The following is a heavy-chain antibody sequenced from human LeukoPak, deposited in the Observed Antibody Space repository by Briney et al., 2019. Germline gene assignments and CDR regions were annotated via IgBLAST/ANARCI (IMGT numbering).Heavy chain of an antibody. CDR1: RGSNSRGGYY. CDR2: IYYSGST. CDR3: PGVPDGYNLNFDY. Sequence: LQTLPLTCLFTRGSNSRGGYYWRWTRQHPGEGLECFGYIYYSGSTYFNPSLKSRVTISVDTSKNQFSLKLSSVTAADTAVYYCPGVPDGYNLNFDYWGQGTLVTVSS. V-gene: IGHV4-31*03. J-gene: IGHJ4*02. D-gene: IGHD5-24*01.